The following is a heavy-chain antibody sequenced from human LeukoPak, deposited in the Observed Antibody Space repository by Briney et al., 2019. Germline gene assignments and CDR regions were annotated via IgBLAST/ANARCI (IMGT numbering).Heavy chain of an antibody. J-gene: IGHJ6*03. Sequence: PSETLSLTCAVYGGSFSGYYWSWIRQPPGKGLEWIGEINHSGSTNYNPSLKSRVTISVDTSKNQFSLKLSSVTAADTAVYYCARTPVDGYDSGKPSYYYYYMDVWGKGTTVTVSS. CDR2: INHSGST. D-gene: IGHD5-12*01. V-gene: IGHV4-34*01. CDR1: GGSFSGYY. CDR3: ARTPVDGYDSGKPSYYYYYMDV.